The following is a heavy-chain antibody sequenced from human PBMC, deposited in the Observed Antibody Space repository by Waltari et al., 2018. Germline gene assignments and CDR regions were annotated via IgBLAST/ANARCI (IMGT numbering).Heavy chain of an antibody. CDR3: AKDSVAVADVYSYFDY. J-gene: IGHJ4*02. CDR2: ISYDGSKK. D-gene: IGHD6-19*01. CDR1: GFTFSSYG. Sequence: QVQLVESGGGVVQPGRSLRLSCAASGFTFSSYGMHWVRQAPGKGLEWVAVISYDGSKKYDADSVKGRFTNSRDNSKNTLNLQMNRLRAEDTDVYYCAKDSVAVADVYSYFDYWGQGTLVTVSS. V-gene: IGHV3-30*18.